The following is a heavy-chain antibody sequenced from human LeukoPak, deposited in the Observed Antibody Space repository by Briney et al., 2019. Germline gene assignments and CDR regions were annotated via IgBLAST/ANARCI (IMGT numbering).Heavy chain of an antibody. D-gene: IGHD6-19*01. Sequence: GGSLRLSCAASGFTFNTYAMHWVRQAPGKGLEWVAVISYDGSNKYYADSVKGRFTISRDNSKNTLYLQMNSLRAEDTAVYYCARDQAVAGDYYYYMDVWGKGTTVTVSS. CDR1: GFTFNTYA. CDR2: ISYDGSNK. J-gene: IGHJ6*03. V-gene: IGHV3-30*04. CDR3: ARDQAVAGDYYYYMDV.